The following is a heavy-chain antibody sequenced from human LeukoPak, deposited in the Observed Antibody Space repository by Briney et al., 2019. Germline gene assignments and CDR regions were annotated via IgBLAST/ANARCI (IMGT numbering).Heavy chain of an antibody. D-gene: IGHD6-19*01. CDR3: AREFSSGWTHFDY. CDR1: GFTFSSCW. V-gene: IGHV3-74*01. Sequence: PGGSLRLSCAASGFTFSSCWMHWVRQAPGKGLLWVSRISSDGSSTTYADSVKGRFTISRENAKNTLFLQVNSLRAEDTAVYYCAREFSSGWTHFDYWGQGTLVTVSS. J-gene: IGHJ4*02. CDR2: ISSDGSST.